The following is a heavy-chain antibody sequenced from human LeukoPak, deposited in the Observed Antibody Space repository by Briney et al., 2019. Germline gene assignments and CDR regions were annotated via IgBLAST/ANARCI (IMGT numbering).Heavy chain of an antibody. V-gene: IGHV4-59*01. J-gene: IGHJ4*02. D-gene: IGHD6-6*01. CDR1: GGSISSYY. CDR2: IYYSGST. Sequence: SQTLSLTCTVSGGSISSYYWSWIRQPPGKGLEWIGYIYYSGSTNSNPSLKSRVTISLDTSKNQFSLKLSSVTAADTAVYYCARAGQFISARPITFDYWGQGSLVTVSS. CDR3: ARAGQFISARPITFDY.